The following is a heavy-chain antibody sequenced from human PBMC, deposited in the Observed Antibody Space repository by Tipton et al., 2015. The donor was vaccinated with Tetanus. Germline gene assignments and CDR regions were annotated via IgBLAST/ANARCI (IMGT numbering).Heavy chain of an antibody. D-gene: IGHD2-21*02. V-gene: IGHV4-59*01. Sequence: TLSLTCSVSGGSISSYSLSWIRQSPGKGLEWIGYIYYGGTTKYNPSLKSRVTMSFDTAKNQFSMKMTSVTAAGTAVYYCAGLNCGGDCFYPSFDLWGRGPLVSVSS. J-gene: IGHJ2*01. CDR2: IYYGGTT. CDR3: AGLNCGGDCFYPSFDL. CDR1: GGSISSYS.